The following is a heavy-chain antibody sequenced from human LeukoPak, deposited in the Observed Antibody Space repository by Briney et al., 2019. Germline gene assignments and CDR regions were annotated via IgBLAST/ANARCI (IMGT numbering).Heavy chain of an antibody. V-gene: IGHV4-34*01. CDR3: ARGRPAASWFDP. CDR2: INHSGST. CDR1: GGSSSGYY. Sequence: SETLSLTCAVYGGSSSGYYWSWIRQPPGKGLEWIGEINHSGSTNYNPSLKSRVTISVDTSKNQFSLKLSSVTAADTAVYYCARGRPAASWFDPWGQGTLVTVSS. D-gene: IGHD2-2*01. J-gene: IGHJ5*02.